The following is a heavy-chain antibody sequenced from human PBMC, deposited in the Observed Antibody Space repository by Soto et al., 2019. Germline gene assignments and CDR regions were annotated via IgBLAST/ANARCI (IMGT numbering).Heavy chain of an antibody. J-gene: IGHJ5*02. CDR2: IYNSGST. V-gene: IGHV4-39*01. CDR1: GGSISSSSYY. D-gene: IGHD2-2*01. Sequence: SETLSLTCTVSGGSISSSSYYWGWIRQPPGKGMEWIGSIYNSGSTYYNPSLKSRVTISVDTSKNQFSLKLSYVTAADMAVYYCASHLILVVPAAIHEDNWFDPWGQGTLVTVSS. CDR3: ASHLILVVPAAIHEDNWFDP.